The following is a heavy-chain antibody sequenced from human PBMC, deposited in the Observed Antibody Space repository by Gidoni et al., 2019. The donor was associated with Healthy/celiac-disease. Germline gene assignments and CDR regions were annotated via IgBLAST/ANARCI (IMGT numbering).Heavy chain of an antibody. J-gene: IGHJ6*02. CDR1: GFTFSIYA. D-gene: IGHD5-18*01. Sequence: QVQLVESGGGVVQPGRSLRLSCAASGFTFSIYAIHWVRQSPGKGLEWVAVISYDGSNKYYADSVKGRFTISRDNSKNTLYLQMNSLRAEDTAVYYCARDRADTAAGGYGGNSGYYYYGMDVWGQGTTVTVSS. V-gene: IGHV3-30-3*01. CDR2: ISYDGSNK. CDR3: ARDRADTAAGGYGGNSGYYYYGMDV.